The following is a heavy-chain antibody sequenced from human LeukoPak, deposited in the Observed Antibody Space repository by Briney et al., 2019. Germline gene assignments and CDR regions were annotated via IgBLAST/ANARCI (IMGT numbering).Heavy chain of an antibody. V-gene: IGHV3-30*02. D-gene: IGHD3-22*01. J-gene: IGHJ6*03. CDR2: IRFDGSNN. CDR1: GFTFSSYG. Sequence: PGGSLRLSCAASGFTFSSYGMHWVRQAPGKGLEWVAFIRFDGSNNYYADSVEGRFTISRDNSKNTLYLQMNSLRAEDTAVYYCAKDGGGYYPYYYYYMDVWGKGTTVTISS. CDR3: AKDGGGYYPYYYYYMDV.